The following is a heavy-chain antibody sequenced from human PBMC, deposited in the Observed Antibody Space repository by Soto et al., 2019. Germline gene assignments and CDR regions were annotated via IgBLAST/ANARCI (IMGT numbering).Heavy chain of an antibody. CDR2: INTSGGYT. D-gene: IGHD2-21*02. Sequence: ASVKVSCKASGYTFTSYYMNWVRQAPGQGLEWLGKINTSGGYTTYAQRFLGRVTMTSDTSSSTVHMELGSLTSEDMSVFYCARGGGIVVVTAAYEHWGQGTLVTVSS. V-gene: IGHV1-46*03. J-gene: IGHJ1*01. CDR3: ARGGGIVVVTAAYEH. CDR1: GYTFTSYY.